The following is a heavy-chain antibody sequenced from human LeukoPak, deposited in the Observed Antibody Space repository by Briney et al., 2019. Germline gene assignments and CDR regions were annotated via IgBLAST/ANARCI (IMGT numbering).Heavy chain of an antibody. J-gene: IGHJ5*02. V-gene: IGHV1-69*05. CDR2: IIPIFGTA. Sequence: SVKVSCKASGGTFSSCAISWVRQAPGQGLEWMGRIIPIFGTANYAQKFQGRVTITTDETTSTAYMELSSLRSEDTAVYYCARGAIYCSGGSCYLEGNWFDRWGQGTLVTVSS. CDR3: ARGAIYCSGGSCYLEGNWFDR. D-gene: IGHD2-15*01. CDR1: GGTFSSCA.